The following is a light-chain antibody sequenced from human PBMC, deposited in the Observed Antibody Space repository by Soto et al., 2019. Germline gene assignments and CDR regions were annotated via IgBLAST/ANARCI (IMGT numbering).Light chain of an antibody. Sequence: DIQMTQSPSSLSASVRDRVTITCRASQNIDTYLNWYQQNPGRAPKLLIYAASTLYTGVPSRFSGSGYGTEFTLTISSLQPEDFATYYCQQVNSYPLTFGGGTKVDIK. CDR1: QNIDTY. CDR3: QQVNSYPLT. CDR2: AAS. V-gene: IGKV1-9*01. J-gene: IGKJ4*01.